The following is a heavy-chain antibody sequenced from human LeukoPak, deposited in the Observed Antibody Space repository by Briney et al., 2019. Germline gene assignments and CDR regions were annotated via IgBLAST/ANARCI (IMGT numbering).Heavy chain of an antibody. CDR2: IYSGGST. Sequence: PGGSLRLSCAASGFTFSYYGMHWVRQAPGKGLKWVSVIYSGGSTYYADSVKGRFTISRDNSKNTLYLQMNSLRAEDTAVYYCAREESGWYYFDYWGQGTLVTVSS. V-gene: IGHV3-53*01. CDR3: AREESGWYYFDY. D-gene: IGHD6-19*01. J-gene: IGHJ4*02. CDR1: GFTFSYYG.